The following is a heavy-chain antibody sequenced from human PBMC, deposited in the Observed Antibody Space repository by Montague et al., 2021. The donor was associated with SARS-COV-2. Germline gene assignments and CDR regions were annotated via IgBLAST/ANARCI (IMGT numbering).Heavy chain of an antibody. CDR3: ARENTVTTFGGPYYIDS. J-gene: IGHJ4*02. CDR2: IYDSGST. Sequence: TLSLTCIVSGSSVRSYYWSWIRQPPGKGLEWIGYIYDSGSTNYXPSLKSRVTISVDTSKNQFSLKLSSVTAADTAVYYCARENTVTTFGGPYYIDSWGQGTMVTVSA. D-gene: IGHD4-17*01. CDR1: GSSVRSYY. V-gene: IGHV4-59*02.